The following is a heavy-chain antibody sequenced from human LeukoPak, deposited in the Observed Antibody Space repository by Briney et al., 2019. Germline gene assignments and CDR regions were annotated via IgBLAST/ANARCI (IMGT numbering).Heavy chain of an antibody. CDR3: AKDNYDILTGSGVFDY. D-gene: IGHD3-9*01. CDR1: GFTFSHYA. Sequence: GGSLRLSCAASGFTFSHYAMSWVRQAPGKGLEWVSATSGSGGSTYYADSVKGRFTISGDNSKNTLYLQMNSLRAEDTAVYYCAKDNYDILTGSGVFDYWGQGTLVTVSS. V-gene: IGHV3-23*01. J-gene: IGHJ4*02. CDR2: TSGSGGST.